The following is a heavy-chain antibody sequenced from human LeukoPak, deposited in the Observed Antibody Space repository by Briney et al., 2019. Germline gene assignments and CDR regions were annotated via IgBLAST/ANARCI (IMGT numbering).Heavy chain of an antibody. D-gene: IGHD6-19*01. J-gene: IGHJ4*02. CDR2: ISYGGSNK. CDR1: GFTFNNYA. CDR3: AREPSGWYYFDY. Sequence: GGSLRLSCAASGFTFNNYAMHWVRQAPGKGLEWVAVISYGGSNKYYAASVKGRFTVSRDNSENTLYLQMTSLRADDPAVYYCAREPSGWYYFDYWGQGTLVTVSS. V-gene: IGHV3-30-3*01.